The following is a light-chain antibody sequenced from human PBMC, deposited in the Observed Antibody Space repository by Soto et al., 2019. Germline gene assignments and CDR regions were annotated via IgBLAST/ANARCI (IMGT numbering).Light chain of an antibody. J-gene: IGKJ1*01. Sequence: EIVMTQSPATLSVSPGERATLYSRASQSVSRKLAGYQLTRGQAPRLLIYGASTRATGVPARFSGSGSGREFTLTISNLQSEDFAVYHCQQYDKWPRTFGQGTKVDI. CDR1: QSVSRK. V-gene: IGKV3-15*01. CDR3: QQYDKWPRT. CDR2: GAS.